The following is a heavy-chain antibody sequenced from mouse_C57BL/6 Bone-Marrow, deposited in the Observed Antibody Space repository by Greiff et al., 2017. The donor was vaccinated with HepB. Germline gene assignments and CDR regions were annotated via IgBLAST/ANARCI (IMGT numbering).Heavy chain of an antibody. D-gene: IGHD4-1*01. CDR2: INPYNGGT. CDR3: ARSNWVLYYYAMDY. Sequence: EVQLQQSGPVLVKPGASVKMSCKASGYTFTDYYMNWVKQSHGQSLEWIGVINPYNGGTSYNQKFKGKATLTVDKSSSTAYMELNSLTSEDSAVYYCARSNWVLYYYAMDYWGQGTSVTVSS. J-gene: IGHJ4*01. V-gene: IGHV1-19*01. CDR1: GYTFTDYY.